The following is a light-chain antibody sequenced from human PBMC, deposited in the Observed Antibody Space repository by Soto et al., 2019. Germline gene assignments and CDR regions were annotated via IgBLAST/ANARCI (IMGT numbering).Light chain of an antibody. CDR2: EVS. Sequence: QSALTQPASVSGSPGQSITISCTGTSSDVGGYNYVSWYQQHPGKAPKLMIYEVSNQPSGVSDRFSGSNSGNTASLTISGLQAEDEADYYCTSYSRYRVLVFGGGTKVTVL. CDR3: TSYSRYRVLV. V-gene: IGLV2-14*01. CDR1: SSDVGGYNY. J-gene: IGLJ3*02.